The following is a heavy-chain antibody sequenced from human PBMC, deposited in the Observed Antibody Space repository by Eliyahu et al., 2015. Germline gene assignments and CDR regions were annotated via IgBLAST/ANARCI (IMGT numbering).Heavy chain of an antibody. CDR3: ARSSLQPWYFDL. J-gene: IGHJ2*01. CDR1: GFSFSDXX. Sequence: QVQLVESGGGLVKPGGSLRLSCXASGFSFSDXXXGWVRQAPGKGVGWIXYISGSGGTTYYTXGGRDYTQSMGGRYSISRDNIKNSVYLQINNLSAEDTAIYFCARSSLQPWYFDLWGRGTPVTVSS. D-gene: IGHD6-6*01. CDR2: ISGSGGTT. V-gene: IGHV3-11*01.